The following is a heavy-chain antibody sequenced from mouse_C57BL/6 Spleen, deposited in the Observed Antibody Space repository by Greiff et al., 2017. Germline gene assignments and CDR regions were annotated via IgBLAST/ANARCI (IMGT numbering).Heavy chain of an antibody. J-gene: IGHJ1*03. CDR3: ARRGDYDVQGWYFDV. V-gene: IGHV5-15*01. CDR2: ISNLAYSI. Sequence: EVHLVESGGGLVQPGGSLKLSCAASGFTFSDYGMAWVRQAPRKGPEWVAFISNLAYSIYYADTVTGRFTISRENAKKTLYLEMSSLRSEDTAMYYCARRGDYDVQGWYFDVWGTGTTVTVSS. CDR1: GFTFSDYG. D-gene: IGHD2-4*01.